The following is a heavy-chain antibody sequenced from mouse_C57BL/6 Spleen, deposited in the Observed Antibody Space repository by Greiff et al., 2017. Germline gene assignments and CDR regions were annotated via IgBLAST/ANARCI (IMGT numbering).Heavy chain of an antibody. CDR2: ISSGSSTI. CDR3: ARSYSNAAMDY. D-gene: IGHD2-5*01. Sequence: EVMLVESGGGLVKPGGSLKLSCAASGFTFSDYGMHWVRQAPEKGLEWVAYISSGSSTIYYADTVKGRFTISRDNAKNTLFLQMTSLRSEDTAMYYCARSYSNAAMDYWGQGTSVTVSS. CDR1: GFTFSDYG. V-gene: IGHV5-17*01. J-gene: IGHJ4*01.